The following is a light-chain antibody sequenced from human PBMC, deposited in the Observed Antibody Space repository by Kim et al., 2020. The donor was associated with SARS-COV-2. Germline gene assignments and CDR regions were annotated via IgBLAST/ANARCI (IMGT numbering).Light chain of an antibody. V-gene: IGLV2-14*03. J-gene: IGLJ2*01. Sequence: GLSITISCTGNSSDVGGYKYVSWYQQHPSKAPKLMIYEVSNRPSGVSNRFSGSKSGNTASLTISGLQTEDEADYYCSSYTSSSTVVFGGGTQLTVL. CDR3: SSYTSSSTVV. CDR2: EVS. CDR1: SSDVGGYKY.